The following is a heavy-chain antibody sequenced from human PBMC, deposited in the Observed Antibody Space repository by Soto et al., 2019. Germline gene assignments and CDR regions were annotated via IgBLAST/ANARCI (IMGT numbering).Heavy chain of an antibody. J-gene: IGHJ3*02. CDR2: IFYSGST. V-gene: IGHV4-59*01. CDR3: ARRYGSAFDI. Sequence: SETLSLTCAVYGGSISSYYWSWIRQPPGKGLEWIGYIFYSGSTNYNPSLKSRVTISVDTSKNQFSLKLSSVTAADTAVYYCARRYGSAFDIWGHGTMVTVSS. CDR1: GGSISSYY. D-gene: IGHD4-17*01.